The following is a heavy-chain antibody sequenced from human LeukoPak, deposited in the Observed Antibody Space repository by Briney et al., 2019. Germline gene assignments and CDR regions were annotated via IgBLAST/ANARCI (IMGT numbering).Heavy chain of an antibody. D-gene: IGHD2-2*01. Sequence: SETLSLTCAVYGGSFSGYYWSWIRQPPGKGLEWIGEINHSGSTNYNPSLKSRVTISVDTSKNQFPLKLSSVTAADTAVYYCARDRYCSSTSCYPDAFDIWGQGTMVTVSS. J-gene: IGHJ3*02. CDR1: GGSFSGYY. V-gene: IGHV4-34*01. CDR2: INHSGST. CDR3: ARDRYCSSTSCYPDAFDI.